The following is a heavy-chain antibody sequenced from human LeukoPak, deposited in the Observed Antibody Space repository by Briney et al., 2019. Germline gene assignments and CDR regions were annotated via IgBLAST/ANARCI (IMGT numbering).Heavy chain of an antibody. Sequence: EPSETLSLTCTVSGGSISSYYWSWIRQPAGKGLEWIGRIYTSGSTNYNPSLKSRVTISVDTSKNQFSLKLSSVTAADTAVYYCARHVSRTYSSGWYVTRAGYYFDYWGQGTLVTVSS. J-gene: IGHJ4*02. V-gene: IGHV4-4*07. CDR1: GGSISSYY. D-gene: IGHD6-19*01. CDR2: IYTSGST. CDR3: ARHVSRTYSSGWYVTRAGYYFDY.